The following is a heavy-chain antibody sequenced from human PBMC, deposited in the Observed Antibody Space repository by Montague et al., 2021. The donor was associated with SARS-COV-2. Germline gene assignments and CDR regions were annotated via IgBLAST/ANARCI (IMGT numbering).Heavy chain of an antibody. CDR1: GFTFSSYA. CDR3: ARTNSGSYSGAFDI. V-gene: IGHV3-30*04. D-gene: IGHD1-26*01. CDR2: ISYDGSNK. Sequence: YLRLSCAASGFTFSSYAMHWVRQAPGKGLEWVAVISYDGSNKYYADSVKGRFTISRDNSKNTLYLQMNSLRAEDTAVYYCARTNSGSYSGAFDIGGQGTMVTVSS. J-gene: IGHJ3*02.